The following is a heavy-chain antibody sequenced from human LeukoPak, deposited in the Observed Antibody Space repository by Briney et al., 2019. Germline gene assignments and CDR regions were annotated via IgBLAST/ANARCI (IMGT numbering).Heavy chain of an antibody. Sequence: SETLSLTCTVSGYSISSGYYWGWIRQPPGKGLEWIGSIYHSGSTYYNPSLKSRVTISADTSKNQFSLKLSSVTAADTAVYYCARGIAAAVPNWFDPWGQGTLVTVSS. V-gene: IGHV4-38-2*02. J-gene: IGHJ5*02. CDR1: GYSISSGYY. D-gene: IGHD6-13*01. CDR3: ARGIAAAVPNWFDP. CDR2: IYHSGST.